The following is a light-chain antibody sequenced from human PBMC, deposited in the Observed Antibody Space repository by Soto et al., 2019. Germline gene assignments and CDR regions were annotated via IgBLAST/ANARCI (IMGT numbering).Light chain of an antibody. CDR1: PSVSNN. J-gene: IGKJ1*01. V-gene: IGKV3-15*01. CDR3: QQYNNWPRT. CDR2: GAS. Sequence: EIVMTQSPATLSVSPGERATLSCRASPSVSNNLAWYRQTPGQAPRLLIYGASTRATGIPARFSGSGSGTEFTLTISSLQSEDVAVYYCQQYNNWPRTVGQGTKVEIK.